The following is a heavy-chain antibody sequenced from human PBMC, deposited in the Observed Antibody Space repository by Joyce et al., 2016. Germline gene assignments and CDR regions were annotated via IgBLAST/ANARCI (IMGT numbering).Heavy chain of an antibody. CDR2: MSGSGDRT. V-gene: IGHV3-23*01. CDR3: AARGQYQLLYDYFDY. CDR1: GFTFSRYT. J-gene: IGHJ4*02. D-gene: IGHD2-2*02. Sequence: EVQLLESGGGLVQPGGSLRLSCAASGFTFSRYTMSWVRQTPGKGLEWVSSMSGSGDRTNYRDSVKGRFTISRDNLKNTLYLQMNSLRAEDTAVYYCAARGQYQLLYDYFDYWGQGILVTVSS.